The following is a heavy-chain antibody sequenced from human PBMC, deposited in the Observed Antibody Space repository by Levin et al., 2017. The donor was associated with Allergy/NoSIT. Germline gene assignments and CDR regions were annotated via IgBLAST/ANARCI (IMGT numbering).Heavy chain of an antibody. CDR1: GFTFSSYG. V-gene: IGHV3-33*01. CDR2: IWYDGSNK. J-gene: IGHJ5*02. Sequence: GGSLRRSCAASGFTFSSYGMHWVRQAPGKGLEWVAVIWYDGSNKYYADSVKGRFTISRDNSKNTLYLQMNSLRAEDTAVYYCAALKYSGYAWGQGTLVTVSS. D-gene: IGHD5-12*01. CDR3: AALKYSGYA.